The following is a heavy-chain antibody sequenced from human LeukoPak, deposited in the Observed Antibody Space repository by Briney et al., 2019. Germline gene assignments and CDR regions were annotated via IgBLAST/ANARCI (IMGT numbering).Heavy chain of an antibody. CDR1: GGSISSGGYY. CDR2: IYYSGST. D-gene: IGHD2-15*01. CDR3: ARERCSGGSCYSLYFDL. V-gene: IGHV4-31*03. Sequence: PSETLSLTCTVSGGSISSGGYYWSWIRQHSGKGLEWIGYIYYSGSTYYSPSLKSRITISVDTSKNPFSLKLSSVTAADTAIYYCARERCSGGSCYSLYFDLWGRGIQVTVSS. J-gene: IGHJ2*01.